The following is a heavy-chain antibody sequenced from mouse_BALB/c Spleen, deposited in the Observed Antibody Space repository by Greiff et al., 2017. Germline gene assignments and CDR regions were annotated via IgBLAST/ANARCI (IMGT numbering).Heavy chain of an antibody. CDR3: NAGFAY. V-gene: IGHV14-4*02. CDR1: GFNIKDYY. Sequence: EVKLMESGAELVRSGASVKLSCTASGFNIKDYYMHWVKQRPEQGLEWIGWIDPENGDTEYAPKFQGKATMTADKSSNTAYLQLSSLTSEDTAVYYCNAGFAYWGQGTLVTVSA. CDR2: IDPENGDT. J-gene: IGHJ3*01.